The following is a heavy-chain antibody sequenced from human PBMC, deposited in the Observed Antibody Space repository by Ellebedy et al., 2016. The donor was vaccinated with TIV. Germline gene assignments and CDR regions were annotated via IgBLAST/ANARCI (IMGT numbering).Heavy chain of an antibody. J-gene: IGHJ4*02. D-gene: IGHD4-17*01. CDR2: IIPILGIA. Sequence: ASVKVSCKASGGTFSSYAISWVRQAPGQGLEWMGGIIPILGIANYAQKFQGRVTITADKSTSTAYMELSSLRSEDTAVYYCARLATVTTYQNGYFDYWGQGTLVTVSS. CDR1: GGTFSSYA. V-gene: IGHV1-69*10. CDR3: ARLATVTTYQNGYFDY.